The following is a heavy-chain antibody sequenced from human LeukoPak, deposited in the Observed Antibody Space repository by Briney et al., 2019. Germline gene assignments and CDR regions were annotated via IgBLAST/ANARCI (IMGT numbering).Heavy chain of an antibody. CDR3: ARQTPTYYDFWSGYFAPDRNWFDP. CDR2: IYYSGST. J-gene: IGHJ5*02. Sequence: PSETLSLTCTVSGGSISSSSYYWGWVRQPPGKGLEWIGSIYYSGSTYYNPSLKSRVTISVDTSKNQFSLKLSSVTAADTAVYYCARQTPTYYDFWSGYFAPDRNWFDPWGQGTLVTVSS. D-gene: IGHD3-3*01. V-gene: IGHV4-39*01. CDR1: GGSISSSSYY.